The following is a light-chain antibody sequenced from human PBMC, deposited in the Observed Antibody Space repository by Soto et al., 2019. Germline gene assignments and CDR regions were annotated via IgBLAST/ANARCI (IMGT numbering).Light chain of an antibody. CDR2: GAS. CDR3: QQYGSLSWT. Sequence: EIVLTQSPATLSLSPWERATLSCRASQSVSRYLAWYQQKPGPAPRIIIFGASGRATGIPDRFSGSGSGTDFTLTISRLEPEDFAVYYCQQYGSLSWTFGQGTKVDIK. CDR1: QSVSRY. V-gene: IGKV3-20*01. J-gene: IGKJ1*01.